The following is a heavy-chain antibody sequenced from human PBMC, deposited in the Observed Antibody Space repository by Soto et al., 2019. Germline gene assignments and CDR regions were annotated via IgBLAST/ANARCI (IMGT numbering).Heavy chain of an antibody. CDR2: IYYSGST. CDR3: ATSGGHSIRLSPPGLDS. J-gene: IGHJ4*02. Sequence: SETLSLTCTVSGGSISSYYWSWIRQPPGKGLEWIGYIYYSGSTSYNPSLKSRVTISADRSKNQFSLKLSSVSAADTAVYYCATSGGHSIRLSPPGLDSWGQGTLVTVSS. D-gene: IGHD3-10*01. V-gene: IGHV4-59*01. CDR1: GGSISSYY.